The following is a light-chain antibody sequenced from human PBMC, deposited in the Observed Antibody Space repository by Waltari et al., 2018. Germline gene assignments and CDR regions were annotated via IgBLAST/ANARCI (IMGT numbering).Light chain of an antibody. Sequence: QSVLTQPHSASGTPGQRVTISCSGRRSTLGENVVNWYQHRQGTAPKLLMSDNNQRPSGVPDRFSGSKSGTSASLAISGLQSEDEADYYCASWDDSLNDFVFGTGTKVTVL. CDR3: ASWDDSLNDFV. CDR2: DNN. J-gene: IGLJ1*01. CDR1: RSTLGENV. V-gene: IGLV1-44*01.